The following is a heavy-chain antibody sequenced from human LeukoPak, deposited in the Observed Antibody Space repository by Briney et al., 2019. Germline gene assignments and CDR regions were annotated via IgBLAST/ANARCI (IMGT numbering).Heavy chain of an antibody. CDR1: GGSISSGGYS. D-gene: IGHD6-13*01. Sequence: SQTLSLTCAVSGGSISSGGYSWGWIRQPPGKGLEWIGSIYHSGSTYYNPSLKSRVTISVDTSKNQFSLKLSSVTAADTAVYYCARALGYSSSWPLQGFDYWGQGTLVTVSS. V-gene: IGHV4-30-2*03. CDR3: ARALGYSSSWPLQGFDY. CDR2: IYHSGST. J-gene: IGHJ4*02.